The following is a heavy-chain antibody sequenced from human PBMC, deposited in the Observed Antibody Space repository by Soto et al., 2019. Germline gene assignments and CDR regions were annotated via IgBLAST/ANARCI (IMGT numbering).Heavy chain of an antibody. D-gene: IGHD6-19*01. Sequence: QVQLVQSGAEVKKPGASVKVSCKASGYTFTSYAMHWVRQAPGQRLEWMGWINAGNGNTKYSQKFQGRVTITRDTSASTADMELSSLRSEDTAVYYCAREQSQWLGTYYYGMDVWGQGTTVTVSS. J-gene: IGHJ6*02. CDR2: INAGNGNT. CDR3: AREQSQWLGTYYYGMDV. CDR1: GYTFTSYA. V-gene: IGHV1-3*01.